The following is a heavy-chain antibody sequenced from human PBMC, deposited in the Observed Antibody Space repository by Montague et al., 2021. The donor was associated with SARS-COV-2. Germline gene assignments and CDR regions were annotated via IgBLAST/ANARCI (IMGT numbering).Heavy chain of an antibody. Sequence: SETLSLTCTVSGGSISSYYWSWIRQPAGKGLEWIGRIYTSGSTNYNPSLKSRVTMSVDTSKNQFSLKLSSVTAADTAVYYCARDNPVLWFGETYAFDIWGQGTTVTVSS. J-gene: IGHJ3*02. CDR1: GGSISSYY. D-gene: IGHD3-10*01. CDR2: IYTSGST. V-gene: IGHV4-4*07. CDR3: ARDNPVLWFGETYAFDI.